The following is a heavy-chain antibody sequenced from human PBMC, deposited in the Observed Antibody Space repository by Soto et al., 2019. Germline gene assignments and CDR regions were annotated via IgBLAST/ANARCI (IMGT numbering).Heavy chain of an antibody. CDR3: ARGRTVNFDGMDV. V-gene: IGHV1-2*02. D-gene: IGHD1-1*01. CDR2: INPHSGDA. CDR1: GYTFTDHY. J-gene: IGHJ6*02. Sequence: QVQLLQSGAEVKKPGASVKVSYVASGYTFTDHYIHCVRQAPGQGLEWMGWINPHSGDAIYAQKFQGRVTLTRDTYISTAYMELSRLRSDGTAVYYCARGRTVNFDGMDVCGQGTTVTVSS.